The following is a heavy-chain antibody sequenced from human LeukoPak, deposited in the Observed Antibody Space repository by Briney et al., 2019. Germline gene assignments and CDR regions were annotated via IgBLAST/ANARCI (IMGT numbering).Heavy chain of an antibody. Sequence: SETLSLTCAVSGGSISSGGYSWSWIRQPPGKGLEWIGYNYHSGSTYYNPSLKIRVTISVDRSKNQFSLKLSSVTAADTAVYYCARTSIAARRANVFDIWGQGTMVTVSS. D-gene: IGHD6-6*01. J-gene: IGHJ3*02. V-gene: IGHV4-30-2*01. CDR3: ARTSIAARRANVFDI. CDR2: NYHSGST. CDR1: GGSISSGGYS.